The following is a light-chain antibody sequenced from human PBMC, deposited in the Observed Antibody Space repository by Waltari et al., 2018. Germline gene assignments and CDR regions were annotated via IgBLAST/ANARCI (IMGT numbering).Light chain of an antibody. V-gene: IGKV3-11*01. CDR3: QQRSTWPRLT. CDR2: DAS. J-gene: IGKJ4*01. Sequence: EIVLTQSPATLSLPPGEKANLSCRASQSVSTSLTWYQQKPGQAPRLLIYDASTRATGIPVRFSGRGSGTDFTLTISSLEPEDFAVYYCQQRSTWPRLTFGGGTKVEIK. CDR1: QSVSTS.